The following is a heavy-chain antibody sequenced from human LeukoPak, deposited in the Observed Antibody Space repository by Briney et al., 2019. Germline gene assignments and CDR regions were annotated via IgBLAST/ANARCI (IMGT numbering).Heavy chain of an antibody. CDR2: IKQDGSEK. D-gene: IGHD1-7*01. J-gene: IGHJ4*02. CDR1: GFTFSNYW. V-gene: IGHV3-7*01. CDR3: ARGDYNWNYGSFDY. Sequence: AESLRLSCAPSGFTFSNYWMSWVRQAPGKGLEWVANIKQDGSEKYYTGSVKGRFTISRDNAKNSLYLQMDHLRPEDTALYFCARGDYNWNYGSFDYWGQGTLVTVSS.